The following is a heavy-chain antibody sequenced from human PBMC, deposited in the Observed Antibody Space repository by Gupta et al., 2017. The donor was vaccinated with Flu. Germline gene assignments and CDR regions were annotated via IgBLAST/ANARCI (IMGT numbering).Heavy chain of an antibody. CDR3: ARDAYNWNGRGHFDY. D-gene: IGHD1-1*01. J-gene: IGHJ4*02. V-gene: IGHV3-33*01. CDR2: IWYDGSNK. Sequence: QVQLVESGGGVVQPGRSLRLSCAASGFTFSSYGRHWVRQAPGKGLEWVAVIWYDGSNKYYADSVKGRFTISRDNSKNTLYLQMNSLRAEDTAVYYCARDAYNWNGRGHFDYWGQGTLVTVSS. CDR1: GFTFSSYG.